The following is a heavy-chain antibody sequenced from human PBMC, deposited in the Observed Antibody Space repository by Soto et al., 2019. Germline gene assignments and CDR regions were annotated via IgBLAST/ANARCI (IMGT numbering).Heavy chain of an antibody. D-gene: IGHD5-12*01. J-gene: IGHJ4*02. CDR2: IIPIFGTA. CDR3: AIRRGTFRDGYIPNSG. V-gene: IGHV1-69*01. CDR1: GGTFSSYA. Sequence: QVQLVQSGAEVKKPGSSVKVSCKAAGGTFSSYAISWVRQAPGQVLEWMGGIIPIFGTANYAQKFQGRVTITADESTSTAYMELSSLRSEDTAVYYCAIRRGTFRDGYIPNSGWGQGTLVTVSS.